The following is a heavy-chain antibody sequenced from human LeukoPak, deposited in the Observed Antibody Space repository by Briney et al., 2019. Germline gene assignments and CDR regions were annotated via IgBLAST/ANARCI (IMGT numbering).Heavy chain of an antibody. V-gene: IGHV1-69*04. Sequence: GSSVKVSCKASGGTFSSYAISWVRQAPGQGLEWMGRIIPICGIANYAQKFQGRVTITADKSTSTAYMELSSLRSEDTAVYYCARGPVYCGGDCYFDYWGQGTLVTVSS. D-gene: IGHD2-21*02. CDR3: ARGPVYCGGDCYFDY. CDR1: GGTFSSYA. CDR2: IIPICGIA. J-gene: IGHJ4*02.